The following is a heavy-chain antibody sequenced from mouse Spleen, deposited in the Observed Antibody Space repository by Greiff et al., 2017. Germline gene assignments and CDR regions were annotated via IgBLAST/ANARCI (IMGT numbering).Heavy chain of an antibody. CDR2: IWRGGST. Sequence: QVQLQQSGPGLVQPSQSLSITCTVSGFSLTSYGVHWVRQSPGKGLEWLGVIWRGGSTDYNAAFMSRLSITKDNSKSQVFFKMNSLQADDTAIYYCAKPSSYYRYAMDYWGQGTSVTVSS. J-gene: IGHJ4*01. V-gene: IGHV2-5*01. D-gene: IGHD2-14*01. CDR3: AKPSSYYRYAMDY. CDR1: GFSLTSYG.